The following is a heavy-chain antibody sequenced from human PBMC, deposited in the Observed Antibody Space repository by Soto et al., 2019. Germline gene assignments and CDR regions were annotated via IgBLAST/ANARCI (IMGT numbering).Heavy chain of an antibody. CDR3: ARRSVVAAPHRYYYYYGMDV. J-gene: IGHJ6*02. V-gene: IGHV1-8*01. Sequence: QVQLVQSGAEVKKPGASVKVSCKASGYTFTSYDINWVRQATGQGLEWMGWMNPNSGNTGYAQKFQGRVTMTTNTYISTAYMELSSLRSEDTAVYYWARRSVVAAPHRYYYYYGMDVWGQGTTVTVSS. CDR1: GYTFTSYD. D-gene: IGHD2-15*01. CDR2: MNPNSGNT.